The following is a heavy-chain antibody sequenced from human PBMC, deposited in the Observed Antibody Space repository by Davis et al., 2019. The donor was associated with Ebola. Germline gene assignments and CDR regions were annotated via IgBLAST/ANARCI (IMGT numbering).Heavy chain of an antibody. CDR1: GYSFTSYW. D-gene: IGHD3-22*01. CDR2: IYPGDSDT. CDR3: ARRDSSGYYYDY. J-gene: IGHJ4*02. V-gene: IGHV5-51*01. Sequence: GESLKISCKGSGYSFTSYWIGWVRQMPGKGLEWMVIIYPGDSDTRYNPSFQGQVTISADKSINTAYLQWTSLKASDTAMYYCARRDSSGYYYDYWGQGTLVTVSS.